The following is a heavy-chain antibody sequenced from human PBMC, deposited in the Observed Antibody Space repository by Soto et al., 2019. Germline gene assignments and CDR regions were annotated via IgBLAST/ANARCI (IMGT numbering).Heavy chain of an antibody. Sequence: PSETLSLTCTVSGGSISSYYWSWIRQPPGKGLEWIGYIYYSGSTNYNPSLKSRVTISVDTSKNQFSLKLSSVTAADTAVYYCAREDLEGLVDYWGQGTLVTVSS. D-gene: IGHD2-21*01. V-gene: IGHV4-59*01. CDR3: AREDLEGLVDY. CDR1: GGSISSYY. J-gene: IGHJ4*02. CDR2: IYYSGST.